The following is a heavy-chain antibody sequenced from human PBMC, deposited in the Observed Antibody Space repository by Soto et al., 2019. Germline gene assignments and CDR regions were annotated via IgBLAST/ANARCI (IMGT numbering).Heavy chain of an antibody. CDR3: VKWHTSNFDSLPFTGFDF. V-gene: IGHV3-23*01. CDR2: MSGDGRT. D-gene: IGHD3-22*01. Sequence: VGSLRLSCVGSGFTFSDSVMAWVRQAPGKGLEWLSVMSGDGRTRYALSVTGRFTISRDNSKNTLYLQMRSLRAEDAAAYYCVKWHTSNFDSLPFTGFDFWGQRTQVTVSS. CDR1: GFTFSDSV. J-gene: IGHJ4*02.